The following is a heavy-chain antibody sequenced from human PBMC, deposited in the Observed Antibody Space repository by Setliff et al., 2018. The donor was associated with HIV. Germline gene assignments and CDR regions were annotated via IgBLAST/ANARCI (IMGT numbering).Heavy chain of an antibody. CDR3: ARGPTTVTNYYYYYMDV. Sequence: GGSLRLSCAASGFTFSSYSMNWVRQAPGKGLEWVSVINGGTTTYYADSVKGRFTISRDNSKNTLFLQMNTLRVEDTAVYYCARGPTTVTNYYYYYMDVWGKGTTVTVSS. CDR1: GFTFSSYS. J-gene: IGHJ6*03. D-gene: IGHD4-17*01. CDR2: INGGTTT. V-gene: IGHV3-66*01.